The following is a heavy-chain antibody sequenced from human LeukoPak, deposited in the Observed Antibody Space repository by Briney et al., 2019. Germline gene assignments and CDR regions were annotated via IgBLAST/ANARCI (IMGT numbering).Heavy chain of an antibody. J-gene: IGHJ4*02. CDR1: GFTFSSYW. V-gene: IGHV3-7*01. D-gene: IGHD3-3*01. Sequence: PGGSLRLSCAASGFTFSSYWMSWVRQAPGKGLEWVANIKQDGSEKYYVDSVKGQFTISRDNAKNSLYLQMNSLRAEDTAVYYCARAGDFWSGYYTIDYWGQGTLVTVSS. CDR2: IKQDGSEK. CDR3: ARAGDFWSGYYTIDY.